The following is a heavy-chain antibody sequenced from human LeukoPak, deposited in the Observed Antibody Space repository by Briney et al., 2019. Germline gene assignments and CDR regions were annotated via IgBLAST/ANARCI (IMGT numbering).Heavy chain of an antibody. J-gene: IGHJ4*02. CDR2: IKSKTDGGTT. V-gene: IGHV3-15*01. CDR1: GFTFSNAW. Sequence: GGSLRLSCAASGFTFSNAWMSWARQAPGKGLEWVGRIKSKTDGGTTDYAAPVNGRFTISRDDSNNTLYLQMNSLKTADTAVYYCTTDYGSGSYRYFNYWGQGTLVTVSS. D-gene: IGHD3-10*01. CDR3: TTDYGSGSYRYFNY.